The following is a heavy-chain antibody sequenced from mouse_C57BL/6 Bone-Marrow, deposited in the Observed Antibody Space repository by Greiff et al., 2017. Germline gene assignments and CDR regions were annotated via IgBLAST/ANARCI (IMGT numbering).Heavy chain of an antibody. D-gene: IGHD1-1*01. CDR1: GFTFSDFY. CDR2: SRNKANDYTT. Sequence: EVKLMESGGGLVQSGRSLRLSCATSGFTFSDFYMEWVRQAPGKGLEWIAASRNKANDYTTEYSASVKGRFIVSRDTSQSILYLQMNALRAEDTAIYYCARANYGSSPSYWYFDVWGTGTTVTVSS. J-gene: IGHJ1*03. CDR3: ARANYGSSPSYWYFDV. V-gene: IGHV7-1*01.